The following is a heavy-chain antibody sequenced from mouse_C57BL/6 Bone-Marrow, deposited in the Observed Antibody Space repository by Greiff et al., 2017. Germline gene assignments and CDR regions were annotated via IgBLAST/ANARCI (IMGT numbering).Heavy chain of an antibody. CDR2: IDPETGGT. CDR1: GYTFTDYE. CDR3: TSPQLRLRLDY. Sequence: QVQLKQSGAELVRPGASVTLSCKASGYTFTDYEMHWVKQTPVHGLEWIGAIDPETGGTAYNQKFKGKAILTADKSSSTAYMELRSLTSEDSAVYYCTSPQLRLRLDYWGQGTTLTVSS. J-gene: IGHJ2*01. D-gene: IGHD3-2*02. V-gene: IGHV1-15*01.